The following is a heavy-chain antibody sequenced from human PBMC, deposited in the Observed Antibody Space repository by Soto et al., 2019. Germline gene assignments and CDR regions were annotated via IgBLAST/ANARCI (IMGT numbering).Heavy chain of an antibody. V-gene: IGHV4-59*01. CDR2: IYYSGST. D-gene: IGHD3-16*01. Sequence: SETLSLTCTVSGGSISSYYWSWIRQPPGKGLEWIGYIYYSGSTNYNPSLKSRVTISVDTSKNQFSLKLSSVTAADTAVYYCASWDYYYYGMDVWGQGTTVTVS. J-gene: IGHJ6*02. CDR1: GGSISSYY. CDR3: ASWDYYYYGMDV.